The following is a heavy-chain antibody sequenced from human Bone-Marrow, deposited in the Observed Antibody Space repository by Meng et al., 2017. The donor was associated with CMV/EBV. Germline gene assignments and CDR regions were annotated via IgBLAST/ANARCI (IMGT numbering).Heavy chain of an antibody. J-gene: IGHJ5*02. CDR1: GFTFSSYS. CDR3: ARWTHEELNWFDP. CDR2: ISSSSSYI. Sequence: GESLKISCAASGFTFSSYSMNWVRQAPGKGLEWVSSISSSSSYIYYADSVKGRFTISRDNAKNSLYLQMNSLRAEDTAVYYCARWTHEELNWFDPWGQGTLVTASS. D-gene: IGHD3-10*01. V-gene: IGHV3-21*01.